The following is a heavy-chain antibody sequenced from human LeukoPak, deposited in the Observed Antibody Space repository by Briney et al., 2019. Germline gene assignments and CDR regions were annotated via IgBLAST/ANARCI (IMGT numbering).Heavy chain of an antibody. D-gene: IGHD1-7*01. CDR3: AKQITGTTRYFDY. J-gene: IGHJ4*02. Sequence: GGSLRLSCAASGFIFSDYYMNWVRQAPGKGLEWVSAISGSGGSTYYADSEKGRFTISRDNSKNTLYLQMNSLRAEDTALYYCAKQITGTTRYFDYWGQGTLVTVSS. V-gene: IGHV3-23*01. CDR2: ISGSGGST. CDR1: GFIFSDYY.